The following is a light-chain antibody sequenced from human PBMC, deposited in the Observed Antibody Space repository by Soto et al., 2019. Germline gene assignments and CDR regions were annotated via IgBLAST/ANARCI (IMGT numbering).Light chain of an antibody. CDR2: EVS. CDR1: SIDVGAYNY. CDR3: SSYTTSSTYA. J-gene: IGLJ1*01. Sequence: QSALTQPASVSGAPGQSITISCTGTSIDVGAYNYVSWYQQHPGKAPKLMIYEVSNRPSGVSNRFSGSKSGDTASLTISGLQAEDEADYYCSSYTTSSTYAFGTGTKLT. V-gene: IGLV2-14*01.